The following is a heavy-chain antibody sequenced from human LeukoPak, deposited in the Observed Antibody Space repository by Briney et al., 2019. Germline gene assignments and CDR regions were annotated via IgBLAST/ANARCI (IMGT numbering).Heavy chain of an antibody. D-gene: IGHD6-19*01. Sequence: GGSLRLSCAASGFTFSSYEMNWVRQAPGKGLEWVSSISSSSSYIYYADSVKGRFTISRDNAKNSLYLQMNSLRAEDTAVYYCARDPGSGWFTFFDYWGQGTLVTVSS. CDR2: ISSSSSYI. CDR1: GFTFSSYE. V-gene: IGHV3-21*01. J-gene: IGHJ4*02. CDR3: ARDPGSGWFTFFDY.